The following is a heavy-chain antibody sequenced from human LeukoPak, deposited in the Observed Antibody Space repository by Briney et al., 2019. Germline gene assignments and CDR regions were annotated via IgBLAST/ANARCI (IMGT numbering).Heavy chain of an antibody. J-gene: IGHJ4*02. CDR3: ARVVPAGGFDY. D-gene: IGHD6-13*01. CDR2: IHHSGST. CDR1: GGSIDSRNW. V-gene: IGHV4-4*02. Sequence: SGTLSLTCAVSGGSIDSRNWWSWVRQPPGKGLEWIGEIHHSGSTNYNPSLKSRVTISVDTSKNQFSLKLSSVTAADTAVYFCARVVPAGGFDYWGQGTLVTVSS.